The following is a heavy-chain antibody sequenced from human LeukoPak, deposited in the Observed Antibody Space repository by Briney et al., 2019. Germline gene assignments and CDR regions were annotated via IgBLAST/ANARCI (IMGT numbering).Heavy chain of an antibody. CDR3: ARQSCSSTSCPHRNVFDI. CDR2: IWSSGGIWSSGGT. CDR1: GGSINNYY. Sequence: SETLSLTCTVSGGSINNYYWTWIRQPAGKGLEYIGRIWSSGGIWSSGGTNINPSLTSRITMSVDTSKNQFSLQLSSVTAADTAVYYCARQSCSSTSCPHRNVFDIWGQGTMVTVSS. J-gene: IGHJ3*02. D-gene: IGHD2-2*01. V-gene: IGHV4-4*07.